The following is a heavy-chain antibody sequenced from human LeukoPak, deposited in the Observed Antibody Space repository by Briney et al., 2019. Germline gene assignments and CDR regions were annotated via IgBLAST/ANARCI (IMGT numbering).Heavy chain of an antibody. CDR2: IYPGDSDT. J-gene: IGHJ4*02. V-gene: IGHV5-51*01. D-gene: IGHD3-3*01. CDR3: ARSQKPFHGGIFGVVIATPFDY. Sequence: GESLKISCKGSGYSFTSYWIGWVRQMPGKGLEWMGIIYPGDSDTRYSPSFQGQVTISADKSISTAYLQWSSLKASDTAMYYCARSQKPFHGGIFGVVIATPFDYWGRGTLVTVSS. CDR1: GYSFTSYW.